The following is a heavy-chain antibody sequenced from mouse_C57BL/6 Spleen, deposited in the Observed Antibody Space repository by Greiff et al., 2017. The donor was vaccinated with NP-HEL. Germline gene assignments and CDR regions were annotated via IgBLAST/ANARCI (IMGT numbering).Heavy chain of an antibody. V-gene: IGHV1-18*01. J-gene: IGHJ4*01. Sequence: EVKLQESGPELVKPGASVKIPCKASGYTFTDYNMDWVKQSHGKSLEWIGDINPNNGGTIYNQKFKGKATLTVDKSSSTAYMELRSRTSEDTAVYYCARRVYDGYLYYYAMDYWGQGTSVTVSS. CDR2: INPNNGGT. CDR1: GYTFTDYN. D-gene: IGHD2-3*01. CDR3: ARRVYDGYLYYYAMDY.